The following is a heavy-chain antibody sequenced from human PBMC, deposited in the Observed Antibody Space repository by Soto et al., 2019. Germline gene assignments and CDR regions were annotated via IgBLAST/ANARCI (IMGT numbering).Heavy chain of an antibody. D-gene: IGHD3-22*01. CDR2: IIPIFGTA. V-gene: IGHV1-69*06. CDR3: ARVNASSGYYLEYYFDY. J-gene: IGHJ4*02. Sequence: GASVKVSCKASGGTFSSYAISWVRQAPGQGLEWMGGIIPIFGTANYAQKFQGRVTITADKSTSTAYMELSSLRSEDTAVYYCARVNASSGYYLEYYFDYWGQGTLVTVSS. CDR1: GGTFSSYA.